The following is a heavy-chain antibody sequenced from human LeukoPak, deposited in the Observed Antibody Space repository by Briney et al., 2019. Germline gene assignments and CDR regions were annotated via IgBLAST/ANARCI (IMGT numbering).Heavy chain of an antibody. Sequence: SETLSLTCTLSGGSLNSNSWSWIRQPPGRELEWIGYIYNSGGTNYNPSLLGRVTISVDTSKNQSSLNLRSVTAADTAVYYCARGSGWYRPWGQGTLVTVSS. D-gene: IGHD6-19*01. J-gene: IGHJ5*02. CDR3: ARGSGWYRP. V-gene: IGHV4-59*01. CDR2: IYNSGGT. CDR1: GGSLNSNS.